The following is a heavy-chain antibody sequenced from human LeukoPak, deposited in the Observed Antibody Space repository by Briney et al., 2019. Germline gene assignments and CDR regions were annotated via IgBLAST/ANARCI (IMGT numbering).Heavy chain of an antibody. J-gene: IGHJ3*02. CDR3: AREAYCSSTSCYTLAFDI. CDR1: GDTLTNYG. D-gene: IGHD2-2*02. V-gene: IGHV1-69*11. Sequence: SVKVSCKLSGDTLTNYGISWVRQAPGQGLEWMGRIIHILGSPKYVQKFQGRVTMTADESTSTAYMELSSLRSEDTAVYYCAREAYCSSTSCYTLAFDIWGQGTMVTVSS. CDR2: IIHILGSP.